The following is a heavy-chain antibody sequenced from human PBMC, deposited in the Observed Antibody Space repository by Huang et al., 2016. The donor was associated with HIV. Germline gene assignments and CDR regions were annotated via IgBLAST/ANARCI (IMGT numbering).Heavy chain of an antibody. D-gene: IGHD3-10*01. Sequence: EVHLVQSGAEVNEPGASLTISCQASGYNFARYWVGWWRQMPGKGLEWSGVIYPGDSDTRYDPSFQGQVTISADQSINTAYLQWSSLKASDTAIYFCARQGLWLPPTDPFDYWGQGTPVTVSA. CDR2: IYPGDSDT. J-gene: IGHJ4*02. V-gene: IGHV5-51*01. CDR3: ARQGLWLPPTDPFDY. CDR1: GYNFARYW.